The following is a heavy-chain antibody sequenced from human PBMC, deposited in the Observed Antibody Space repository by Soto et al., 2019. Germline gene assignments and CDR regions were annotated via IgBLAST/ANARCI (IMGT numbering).Heavy chain of an antibody. CDR3: ARVGGSSWYDAFDI. CDR2: INPNSGTA. V-gene: IGHV1-69*13. Sequence: ASVKVSCKASGYTFTSYDINWVRQATGQGLEWMGGINPNSGTAGYAQKFQGRVTITADESTSTAYMELSSLRSEDTAVYYCARVGGSSWYDAFDIWGQGTMVTVSS. D-gene: IGHD6-13*01. J-gene: IGHJ3*02. CDR1: GYTFTSYD.